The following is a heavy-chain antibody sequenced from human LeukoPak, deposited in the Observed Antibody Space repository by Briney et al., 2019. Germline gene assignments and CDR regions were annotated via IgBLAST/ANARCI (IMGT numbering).Heavy chain of an antibody. V-gene: IGHV4-30-4*01. CDR2: IYYSGST. Sequence: SETLSLTCTVSGGSIRSADYYWSWIRQPPGKGLEWIGYIYYSGSTYYNPSLKSRVTISVDMSTNQFSLRLTSVTAADTAVYFCARVHRDGYSYLYHYFDYWGQGTLVTVSA. CDR3: ARVHRDGYSYLYHYFDY. D-gene: IGHD5-24*01. CDR1: GGSIRSADYY. J-gene: IGHJ4*02.